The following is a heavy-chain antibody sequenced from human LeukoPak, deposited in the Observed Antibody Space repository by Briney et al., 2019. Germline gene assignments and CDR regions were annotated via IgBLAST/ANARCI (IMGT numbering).Heavy chain of an antibody. CDR2: IIPIFGTA. Sequence: SVKVSCKASGGTFSSYAISWVRQAPGQGLEWMGGIIPIFGTANYAQKFQGRVTITTDESTSTAYMELSSLRSEDTAVYYCAVNMAVAGNMDYWGQGTLVTVSS. J-gene: IGHJ4*02. CDR1: GGTFSSYA. D-gene: IGHD6-19*01. CDR3: AVNMAVAGNMDY. V-gene: IGHV1-69*05.